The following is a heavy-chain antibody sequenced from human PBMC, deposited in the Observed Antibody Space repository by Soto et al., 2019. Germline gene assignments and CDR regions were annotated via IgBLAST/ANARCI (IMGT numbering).Heavy chain of an antibody. Sequence: QVQLVQSGAEMRKPGSSLRVSCKASGGTFSDFAFSWVRQAPGQGLEWMGGIVPRFGSPNYAQKFGGRVTITADTSTSTVYMEVSSLGFDDTAVYFCARDRIELRLSKYSFNGMDVWGQGTTITVSS. D-gene: IGHD3-3*01. J-gene: IGHJ6*02. CDR1: GGTFSDFA. V-gene: IGHV1-69*06. CDR3: ARDRIELRLSKYSFNGMDV. CDR2: IVPRFGSP.